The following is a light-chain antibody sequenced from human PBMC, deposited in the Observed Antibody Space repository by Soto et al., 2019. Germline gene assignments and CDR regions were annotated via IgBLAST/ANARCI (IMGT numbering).Light chain of an antibody. Sequence: EIVMTQSPATLSVSPGARVTLSCRASQSVSSYLAWYQQKPGQAPRLLIYGASTGATGIPARFSGSGSGTEFILPMSSLQSEDFAVYYCQQYSKWPLTFGGGTKVDI. CDR2: GAS. CDR3: QQYSKWPLT. J-gene: IGKJ4*01. V-gene: IGKV3-15*01. CDR1: QSVSSY.